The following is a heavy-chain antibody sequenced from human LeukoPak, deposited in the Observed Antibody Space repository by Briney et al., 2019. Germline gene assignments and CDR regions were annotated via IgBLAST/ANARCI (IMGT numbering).Heavy chain of an antibody. CDR2: ISTYSGDT. J-gene: IGHJ4*02. D-gene: IGHD3-10*01. CDR3: GRDHPPGEADY. V-gene: IGHV1-18*01. Sequence: ASVKVSCKASGYTFTSYGFNWVRQAPGQGLEWMAWISTYSGDTVYAQKFQGRATMTTDTSTSTAYMELRSLKADDTAVYYCGRDHPPGEADYWGQGTLVTVSS. CDR1: GYTFTSYG.